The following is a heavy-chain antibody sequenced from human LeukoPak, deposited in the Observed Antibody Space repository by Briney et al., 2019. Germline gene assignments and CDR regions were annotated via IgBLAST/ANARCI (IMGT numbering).Heavy chain of an antibody. V-gene: IGHV3-43*02. D-gene: IGHD4-17*01. Sequence: PGGSLRLSCAVSGFTFEDYAMHWVRQARGKGLEWVSLISGDGGSTYYADSVKGRFTISTDNSKNSLYLQMNSLRTEDTGLYYCASDYYGDYLIHYWGQGTLVTVSS. CDR3: ASDYYGDYLIHY. CDR2: ISGDGGST. J-gene: IGHJ4*02. CDR1: GFTFEDYA.